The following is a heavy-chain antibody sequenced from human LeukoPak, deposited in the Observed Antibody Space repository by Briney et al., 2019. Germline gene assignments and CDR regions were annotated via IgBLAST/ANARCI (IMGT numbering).Heavy chain of an antibody. Sequence: PGGSLRLSCAASGFTFSSYWMSWVRQAPGKGLEWVANIKQDGSEKYYVDSVKGRFTISRDNAKNSLYLQMNSLRAEDTAVYYCARDRHGVSSGSGSYPFDYWGQGTLVTVSS. CDR1: GFTFSSYW. CDR3: ARDRHGVSSGSGSYPFDY. D-gene: IGHD3-10*01. CDR2: IKQDGSEK. V-gene: IGHV3-7*01. J-gene: IGHJ4*02.